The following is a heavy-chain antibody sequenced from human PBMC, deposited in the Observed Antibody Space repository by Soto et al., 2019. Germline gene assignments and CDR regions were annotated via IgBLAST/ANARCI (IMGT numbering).Heavy chain of an antibody. CDR1: GGYVSSGSDY. CDR2: IYYSGST. V-gene: IGHV4-61*01. Sequence: PSETMSLTCTVSGGYVSSGSDYWSWIRQPPGKGLEWIGYIYYSGSTNYNPSLKSRVTISVDTSKNQFSLKLSSVTAADTAVYYCARAAFTMVRGVSFDYWGQGTLVTVSS. J-gene: IGHJ4*02. D-gene: IGHD3-10*01. CDR3: ARAAFTMVRGVSFDY.